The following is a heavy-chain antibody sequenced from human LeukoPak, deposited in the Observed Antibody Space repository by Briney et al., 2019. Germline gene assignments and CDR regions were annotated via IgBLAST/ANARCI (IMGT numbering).Heavy chain of an antibody. D-gene: IGHD6-13*01. J-gene: IGHJ6*03. Sequence: GGSLRLSCAASGFTFSSYSMNWVRQAPGKGLEWVSSISSSSSYIYYADSVKGRFTISRDNAKNSLYLQMNSLRAEDTAVYYCARAAIAAARIYYYMDVWGKGTTVTVSS. CDR2: ISSSSSYI. CDR3: ARAAIAAARIYYYMDV. CDR1: GFTFSSYS. V-gene: IGHV3-21*01.